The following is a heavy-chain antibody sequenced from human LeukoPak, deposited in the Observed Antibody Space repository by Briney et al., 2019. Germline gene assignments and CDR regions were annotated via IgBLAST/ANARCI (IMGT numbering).Heavy chain of an antibody. J-gene: IGHJ4*02. CDR2: ISSSGSTI. D-gene: IGHD3-22*01. CDR1: GFTFSSYE. CDR3: AKDYSSGYFGY. V-gene: IGHV3-48*03. Sequence: GGSLRLSCAASGFTFSSYEMNWVRQAPGKGLEWVSYISSSGSTIYYADSVKGRFTISRDNSKNTLYLQMNSLRAEDTAVYYCAKDYSSGYFGYWGQGTLVTVSS.